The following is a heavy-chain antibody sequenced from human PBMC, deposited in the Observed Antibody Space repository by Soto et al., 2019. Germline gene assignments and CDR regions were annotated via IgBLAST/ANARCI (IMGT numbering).Heavy chain of an antibody. D-gene: IGHD3-16*02. J-gene: IGHJ4*02. V-gene: IGHV3-48*01. CDR1: GFTFSSYS. Sequence: GGSLRLSCAASGFTFSSYSMNWVRQAPGKGLEWVSYISSSSSTIYYADSVKGRFTISRDNAKNSLYLQMNSLRAEDAAVYYCARDMREGAPYDYIWGSYRSGAGVDYWGQGTLVTVSS. CDR2: ISSSSSTI. CDR3: ARDMREGAPYDYIWGSYRSGAGVDY.